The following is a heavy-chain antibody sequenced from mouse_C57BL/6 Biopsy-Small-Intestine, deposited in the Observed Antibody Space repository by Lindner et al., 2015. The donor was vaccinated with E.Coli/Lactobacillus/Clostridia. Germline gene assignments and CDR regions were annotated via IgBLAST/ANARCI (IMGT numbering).Heavy chain of an antibody. J-gene: IGHJ2*01. Sequence: VQLQESGPGLVAPSQSLSITCTVSGFSLTSYDVSWIRQPPGKGLEWLGVIWGDGSTNYHSGLISRLSISKDNSRSQVFLKLNSLQTDDTATYYCAIHYTNYDFDYWGQGTTLTVSS. CDR2: IWGDGST. CDR3: AIHYTNYDFDY. D-gene: IGHD2-5*01. CDR1: GFSLTSYD. V-gene: IGHV2-3*01.